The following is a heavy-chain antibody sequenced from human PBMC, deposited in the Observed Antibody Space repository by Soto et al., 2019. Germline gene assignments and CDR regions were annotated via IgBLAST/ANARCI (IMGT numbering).Heavy chain of an antibody. CDR1: GGSISSYY. V-gene: IGHV4-59*01. CDR2: IYYSGST. Sequence: SETLSLTCTVSGGSISSYYWSWIRQPPGKGLEWIGYIYYSGSTNYNPSLKSRVTISVDTSKNQFSLKLSSVTAADTAVYYCARDKTIACGWDYYYGMDVWGQGTTVTVSS. J-gene: IGHJ6*02. CDR3: ARDKTIACGWDYYYGMDV. D-gene: IGHD6-19*01.